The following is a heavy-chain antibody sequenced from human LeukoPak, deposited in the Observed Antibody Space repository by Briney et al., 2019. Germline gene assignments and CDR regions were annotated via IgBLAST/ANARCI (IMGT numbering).Heavy chain of an antibody. CDR2: ISGSGGST. CDR3: AKDHIGRITMIVVVISYGMDV. Sequence: GGSLRLSCAASGFTFSSYAMSWVRQAPGKGLEWVSAISGSGGSTYYADSVKGRFTISRDNSKNTLYLQMDSLRAEDTAVYYCAKDHIGRITMIVVVISYGMDVWGQGTTVTVSS. J-gene: IGHJ6*02. V-gene: IGHV3-23*01. D-gene: IGHD3-22*01. CDR1: GFTFSSYA.